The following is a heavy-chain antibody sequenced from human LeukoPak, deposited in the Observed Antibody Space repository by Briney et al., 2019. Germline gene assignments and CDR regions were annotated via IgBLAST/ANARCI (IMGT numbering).Heavy chain of an antibody. Sequence: SETLSLTCTVSGYSISSGYYWVWIRQPPGKGLEWIGSIYRSGSTNYNPSLKSRVTISVDTSQNQFSLKVNSVTAADTAVYYCARGDCSSTICYSPMDVWGKGTTVTVSS. CDR1: GYSISSGYY. CDR2: IYRSGST. D-gene: IGHD2-2*01. CDR3: ARGDCSSTICYSPMDV. J-gene: IGHJ6*03. V-gene: IGHV4-38-2*02.